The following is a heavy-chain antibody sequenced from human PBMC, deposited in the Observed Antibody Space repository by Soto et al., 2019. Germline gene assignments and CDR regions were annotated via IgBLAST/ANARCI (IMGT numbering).Heavy chain of an antibody. CDR3: ARVQVLYYYDSSGKGAFDI. J-gene: IGHJ3*02. CDR1: GYTFTSYD. V-gene: IGHV1-8*01. CDR2: MNPNSGNT. Sequence: AAVKVSCKASGYTFTSYDINWVRQATGQGXEWMGWMNPNSGNTGYAQKFQGRVTMTRNTSISTAYMELSSLRSEDTAVYYCARVQVLYYYDSSGKGAFDIWGQGTMVTVS. D-gene: IGHD3-22*01.